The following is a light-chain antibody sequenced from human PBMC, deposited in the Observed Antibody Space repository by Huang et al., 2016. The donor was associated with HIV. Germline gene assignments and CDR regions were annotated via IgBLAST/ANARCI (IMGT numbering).Light chain of an antibody. CDR1: ESVSGT. Sequence: EIVMTQSPATLSVSPGERATLSCRASESVSGTLAWYQQKPGQAPRPLISGASTRATGIPARFSGSGSGTEFTLTISSLQSEDFAVYYCQQYNNWPPAFGQGTKVEIK. V-gene: IGKV3-15*01. CDR3: QQYNNWPPA. CDR2: GAS. J-gene: IGKJ1*01.